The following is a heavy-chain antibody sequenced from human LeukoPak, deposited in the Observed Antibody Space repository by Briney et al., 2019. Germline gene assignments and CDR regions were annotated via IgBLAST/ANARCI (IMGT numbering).Heavy chain of an antibody. V-gene: IGHV4-59*01. CDR2: IYYSGST. Sequence: PSETLSLTCTVSGGSISSYYWSWIRQPPGKGLEWIGCIYYSGSTNYNPSLKSRVTISVDTSKNQFSLKLSSVTAADTAVYYCARVPYSSSWAYYYYMDVWGKRTTVTVSS. J-gene: IGHJ6*03. D-gene: IGHD6-13*01. CDR1: GGSISSYY. CDR3: ARVPYSSSWAYYYYMDV.